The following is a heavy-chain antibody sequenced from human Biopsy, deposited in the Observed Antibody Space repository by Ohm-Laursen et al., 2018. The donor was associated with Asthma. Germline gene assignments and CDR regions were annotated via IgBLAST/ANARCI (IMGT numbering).Heavy chain of an antibody. J-gene: IGHJ6*02. Sequence: SSVKVSCKASGDSYSNYAISWVRQAPGQGLEWMGGLIPVLGTPDHAQMFEGRVTITADESTSTAYMELSSLSSEDTAVYYCARGYSGSDRIVYYYSGLEVWGQGTTVTVSS. V-gene: IGHV1-69*01. D-gene: IGHD5-12*01. CDR1: GDSYSNYA. CDR3: ARGYSGSDRIVYYYSGLEV. CDR2: LIPVLGTP.